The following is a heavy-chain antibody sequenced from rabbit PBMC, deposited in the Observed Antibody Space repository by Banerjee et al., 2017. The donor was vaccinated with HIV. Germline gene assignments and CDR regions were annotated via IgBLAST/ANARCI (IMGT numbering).Heavy chain of an antibody. CDR2: IYAGSSGST. D-gene: IGHD4-1*01. J-gene: IGHJ4*01. Sequence: QSLEESGGDLVKPGASLTLTCTASGFSFSGSHYMCWVRQAPGKGLEWIACIYAGSSGSTYYTSWAKGRFTISKTSSTTVTLQMTSLTAADTATYFCARDLTDAIGWNFGWWGQGTLVTVS. V-gene: IGHV1S40*01. CDR3: ARDLTDAIGWNFGW. CDR1: GFSFSGSHY.